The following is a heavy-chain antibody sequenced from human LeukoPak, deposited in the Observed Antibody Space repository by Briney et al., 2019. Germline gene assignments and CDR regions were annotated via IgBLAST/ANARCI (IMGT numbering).Heavy chain of an antibody. CDR2: ISAYNGNT. V-gene: IGHV1-18*01. J-gene: IGHJ4*02. Sequence: GASVKVSCKASGYTFTSYGIGWVRQAPGQGLEWMGWISAYNGNTNYAQKLQGRVTMTTDTSTSTAYMELRSLRSDDTAVYYCARVICSGGSCYSDEYFDYWGQGTLVTVSS. CDR3: ARVICSGGSCYSDEYFDY. D-gene: IGHD2-15*01. CDR1: GYTFTSYG.